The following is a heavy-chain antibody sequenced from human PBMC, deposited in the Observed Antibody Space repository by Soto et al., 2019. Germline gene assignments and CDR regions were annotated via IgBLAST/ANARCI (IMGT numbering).Heavy chain of an antibody. Sequence: QVQLVESGGGVVQPGRSLRLSCAASGFTFSNYAMHWVRQAPGKGLEWVAVISYDGSNKYYADSVKGRFTISRDNSKTKLFLKMNSLRAEDTAVYYCARERGYNGYIDYWGQGTLVTVSS. CDR3: ARERGYNGYIDY. V-gene: IGHV3-30-3*01. CDR1: GFTFSNYA. D-gene: IGHD5-12*01. J-gene: IGHJ4*02. CDR2: ISYDGSNK.